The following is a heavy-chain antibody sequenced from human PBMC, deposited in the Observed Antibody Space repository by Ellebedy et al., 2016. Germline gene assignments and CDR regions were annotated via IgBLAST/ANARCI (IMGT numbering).Heavy chain of an antibody. CDR2: IRSSGSTI. V-gene: IGHV3-11*01. J-gene: IGHJ6*03. Sequence: GESLKISXAASGFSFSDYYMSWIRQAPGKGLEWISYIRSSGSTIYYADSVKGRFTISRDNTKNSLYLQMNSLRAKDTAVYYCARERREYYYYYYIDVWGKGTTVTVSS. CDR3: ARERREYYYYYYIDV. CDR1: GFSFSDYY.